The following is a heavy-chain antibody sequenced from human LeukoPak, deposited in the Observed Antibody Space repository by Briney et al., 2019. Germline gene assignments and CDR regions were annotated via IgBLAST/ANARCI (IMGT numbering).Heavy chain of an antibody. CDR3: TSSYRSGWYGQY. Sequence: GSLRLSCTASGFTFGDYPITWSRQAPGKGLEWVGFIRSKTHGGTTEYAASVKGRFTISGDDSKNIAYLQMNSLKTEDTAMYYCTSSYRSGWYGQYWGQGTLVTVSS. CDR1: GFTFGDYP. V-gene: IGHV3-49*03. D-gene: IGHD6-19*01. J-gene: IGHJ4*02. CDR2: IRSKTHGGTT.